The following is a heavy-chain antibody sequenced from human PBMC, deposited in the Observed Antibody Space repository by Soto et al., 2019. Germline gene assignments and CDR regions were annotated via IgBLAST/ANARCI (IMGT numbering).Heavy chain of an antibody. CDR3: ARAGPRRYDFWSGYSSFDY. CDR2: ISGSGDSP. J-gene: IGHJ4*02. Sequence: GGSLRLSCAASGFTFRNYAMSWVRQAPGKGLEWVSAISGSGDSPYYADSVKGRFTISRDNSKNTLYLQMNSLRAEDTAVYYCARAGPRRYDFWSGYSSFDYWGQGTLVTVSS. V-gene: IGHV3-23*01. D-gene: IGHD3-3*01. CDR1: GFTFRNYA.